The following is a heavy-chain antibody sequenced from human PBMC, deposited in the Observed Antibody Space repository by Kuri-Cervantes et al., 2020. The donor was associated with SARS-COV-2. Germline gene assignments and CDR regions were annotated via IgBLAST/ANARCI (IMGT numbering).Heavy chain of an antibody. D-gene: IGHD1-26*01. V-gene: IGHV3-21*01. CDR2: ISSSSSYI. CDR3: ASEDSGSYFRGRGMFDP. J-gene: IGHJ5*02. Sequence: SCKVSGYTLTELSMNWVRQAPGKGLEWVSSISSSSSYIYYADSVKGRFTISRDNAKNSLYLQMNSLRAEDTAVYYCASEDSGSYFRGRGMFDPWGQGTLVTVSS. CDR1: GYTLTELS.